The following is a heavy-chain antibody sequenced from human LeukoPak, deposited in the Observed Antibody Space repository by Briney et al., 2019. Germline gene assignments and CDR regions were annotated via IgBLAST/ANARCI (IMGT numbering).Heavy chain of an antibody. D-gene: IGHD4-17*01. V-gene: IGHV4-31*03. Sequence: SETLSLTCTVSGGSTSSGGYYWSWIRQHPGKGLEWIAYISYSGSTYHNPSLRSRVTVSLDTSKNQFSLKLSSVTAADTAVYYCARDHTLDYGDYYYGLDVWGQGTTVTVSS. CDR3: ARDHTLDYGDYYYGLDV. J-gene: IGHJ6*02. CDR2: ISYSGST. CDR1: GGSTSSGGYY.